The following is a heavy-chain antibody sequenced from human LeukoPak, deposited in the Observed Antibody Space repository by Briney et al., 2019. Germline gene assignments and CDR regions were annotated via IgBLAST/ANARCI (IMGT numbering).Heavy chain of an antibody. J-gene: IGHJ4*02. CDR1: GYSISSGYY. CDR3: ARIPIAAAGDYYFDY. V-gene: IGHV4-38-2*02. Sequence: PSETLSLTCTVSGYSISSGYYWGWIRQPPGKGLEWIGTIYYSGSTYYNPSLTSRVTISVDTSKNQFSLKLNSVTAADTAVYYCARIPIAAAGDYYFDYWGQGTLVSVSS. D-gene: IGHD6-13*01. CDR2: IYYSGST.